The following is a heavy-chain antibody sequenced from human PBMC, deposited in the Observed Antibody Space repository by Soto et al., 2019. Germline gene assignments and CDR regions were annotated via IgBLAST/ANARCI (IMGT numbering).Heavy chain of an antibody. CDR1: GGSISSGGYY. D-gene: IGHD3-22*01. CDR3: ARDAKYYYDSSATS. Sequence: PSETLSLTCTVSGGSISSGGYYWSWIRQHPGKGLEWIGYIYYSGSTYYNPSLKSRVTISVDTSKNQFSLKLSSVTAADTAVYYCARDAKYYYDSSATSWGQGTLVTVSS. CDR2: IYYSGST. J-gene: IGHJ4*02. V-gene: IGHV4-31*03.